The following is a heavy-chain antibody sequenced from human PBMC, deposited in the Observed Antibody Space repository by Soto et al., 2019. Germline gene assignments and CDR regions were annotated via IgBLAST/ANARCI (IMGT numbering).Heavy chain of an antibody. Sequence: SETLSLTCTVYGDSITNNHWWSWVRQPPGKGPELIGEIYHTGIANYNPSLESRVAFSVDKSKNQFSLSLTSVTAADTAVYYCVSKLGPYYYGLDVWGQGATVTVSS. V-gene: IGHV4-4*02. CDR3: VSKLGPYYYGLDV. CDR2: IYHTGIA. J-gene: IGHJ6*02. CDR1: GDSITNNHW. D-gene: IGHD3-16*01.